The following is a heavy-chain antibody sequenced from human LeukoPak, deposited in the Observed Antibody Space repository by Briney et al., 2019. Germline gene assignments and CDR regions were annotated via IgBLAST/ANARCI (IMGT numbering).Heavy chain of an antibody. Sequence: GGSLRLSCAASGFTVSSNYMSWVRQAPGKGLEWVSVIYSGGSTYYANSVKGRFTISRDNSKNTLYLQMNSLRAEDTAVYYCAELGITMIGGVWGKGTTVTISS. V-gene: IGHV3-53*01. CDR1: GFTVSSNY. CDR2: IYSGGST. D-gene: IGHD3-10*02. CDR3: AELGITMIGGV. J-gene: IGHJ6*04.